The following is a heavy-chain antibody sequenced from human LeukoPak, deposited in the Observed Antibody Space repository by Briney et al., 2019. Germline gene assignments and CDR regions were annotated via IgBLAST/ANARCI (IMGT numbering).Heavy chain of an antibody. CDR2: ISGSGDTT. D-gene: IGHD3-16*01. Sequence: GGSLRLSCAASGFSFHNFGMSWVRQAPGKGLERVSTISGSGDTTYYADSVKGRFTISKDNSKNTLYLQLNSLRVEDTAVYFCAKADTPLPLRGPYFDYWGQGTLVTVSS. CDR1: GFSFHNFG. J-gene: IGHJ4*02. V-gene: IGHV3-23*01. CDR3: AKADTPLPLRGPYFDY.